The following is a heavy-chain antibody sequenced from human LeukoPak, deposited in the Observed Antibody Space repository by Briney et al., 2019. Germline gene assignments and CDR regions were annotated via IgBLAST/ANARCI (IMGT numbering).Heavy chain of an antibody. D-gene: IGHD3-10*01. V-gene: IGHV4-4*07. CDR1: GGSISSYY. CDR3: ARVQGFGELLSFDI. CDR2: IYTSGST. Sequence: PSETLPLTCTVSGGSISSYYWSWIRQPAGKGLEWIGRIYTSGSTNYNPSLKSRVTMSVDTSKNQFSLKLSSVTAADTAVYYCARVQGFGELLSFDIWGQGTMVTVSS. J-gene: IGHJ3*02.